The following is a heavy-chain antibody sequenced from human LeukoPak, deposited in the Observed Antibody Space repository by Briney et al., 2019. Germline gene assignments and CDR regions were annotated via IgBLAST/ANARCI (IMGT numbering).Heavy chain of an antibody. V-gene: IGHV4-38-2*02. CDR3: ARKGGGQLVNTRRWFDP. Sequence: SETLSLTCTVSGYSISSGYHWGWIRQPPGKGLEWIGTIYHSGSTYNNPSLKSRVTMSVETSKKQFSLRLSSVTAADTAVYYCARKGGGQLVNTRRWFDPWGQGTLVTVSS. CDR1: GYSISSGYH. D-gene: IGHD1-1*01. J-gene: IGHJ5*02. CDR2: IYHSGST.